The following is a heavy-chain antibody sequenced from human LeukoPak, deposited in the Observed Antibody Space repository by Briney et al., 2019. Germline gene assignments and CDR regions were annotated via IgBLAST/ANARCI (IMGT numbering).Heavy chain of an antibody. CDR3: AREVSPGGLRY. CDR1: GDSVSSNSSA. V-gene: IGHV6-1*01. Sequence: SQTLSLTCAISGDSVSSNSSAWNWLRQSPSRGLEWLGRTYYRSKLNNDYAVSVKTRITINPDTSKNQFSLQLNSVTPEDTAVYFCAREVSPGGLRYWGQGTLVTVSS. CDR2: TYYRSKLNN. D-gene: IGHD3-10*01. J-gene: IGHJ4*02.